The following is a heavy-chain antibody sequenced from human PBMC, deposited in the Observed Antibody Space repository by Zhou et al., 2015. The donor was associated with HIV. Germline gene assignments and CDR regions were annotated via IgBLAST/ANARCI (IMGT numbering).Heavy chain of an antibody. J-gene: IGHJ4*02. CDR3: ASRGADCSSTSCYQDY. Sequence: QVQLVQSGAEVKKPGSSVKVSCKASGGTFSSYAISWVRQAPGQGLEWMGGIIPIFGTANYAQKFQGRVTITADESTSTAYMELSSLRSEDTAVYYCASRGADCSSTSCYQDYWGQGTLVTVSS. CDR2: IIPIFGTA. D-gene: IGHD2-2*01. V-gene: IGHV1-69*01. CDR1: GGTFSSYA.